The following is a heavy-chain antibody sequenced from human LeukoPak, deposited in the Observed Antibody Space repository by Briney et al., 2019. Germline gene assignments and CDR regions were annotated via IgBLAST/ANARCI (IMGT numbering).Heavy chain of an antibody. Sequence: GGSLRLSCAASGFTFRNVWMSWVRQAPGKGLEWVGRIKSKNDGETTQYAAPVKGRFTISRDDSRNTLYLQMCSLTTGDTAVYYCSTVLNGDTDYWGRGALGTVSS. J-gene: IGHJ4*02. CDR1: GFTFRNVW. D-gene: IGHD5-24*01. V-gene: IGHV3-15*01. CDR2: IKSKNDGETT. CDR3: STVLNGDTDY.